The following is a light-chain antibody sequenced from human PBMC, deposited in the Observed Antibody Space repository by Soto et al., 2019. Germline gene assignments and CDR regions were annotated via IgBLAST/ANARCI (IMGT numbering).Light chain of an antibody. CDR2: DGS. CDR1: NIGSKS. J-gene: IGLJ1*01. CDR3: QVWDGSTDHYI. V-gene: IGLV3-21*02. Sequence: SYEMAQAASGSVAPGQTSRITYGANNIGSKSVHWYQQKPGQAPVLVVYDGSDRPSGIPERFHGSNSANKATLTISRVEAGDEADYYSQVWDGSTDHYIFGTGTKVTVL.